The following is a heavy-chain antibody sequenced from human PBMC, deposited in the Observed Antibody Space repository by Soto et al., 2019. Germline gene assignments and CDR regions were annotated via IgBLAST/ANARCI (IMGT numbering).Heavy chain of an antibody. V-gene: IGHV1-2*04. CDR2: INPNSGGT. Sequence: QVQLVQSGAEVKKPGASVKVSCKASGYTFTGYYMHWVRQAPGQGLEWMGWINPNSGGTNYAQEFQGWVTMTRDTSISTAYMELSRLRSDDTAVYYCARVPIAAAGPNWFDPWGQGTLVTVSS. D-gene: IGHD6-13*01. CDR1: GYTFTGYY. CDR3: ARVPIAAAGPNWFDP. J-gene: IGHJ5*02.